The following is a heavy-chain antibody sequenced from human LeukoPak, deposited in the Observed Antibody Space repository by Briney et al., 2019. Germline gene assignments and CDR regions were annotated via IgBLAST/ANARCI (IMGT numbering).Heavy chain of an antibody. V-gene: IGHV3-64*01. CDR2: ISSNGDNT. D-gene: IGHD1-26*01. Sequence: QPGGSLRLSCAASGFTFCSYAMHWVRQAPGKGLEYVSAISSNGDNTYYANSVKGRFTISRDNSKNTLYLQMASLRGEDTAVYYCARAPREGFSGSYHDYWGQGTLVTVSS. CDR1: GFTFCSYA. CDR3: ARAPREGFSGSYHDY. J-gene: IGHJ4*02.